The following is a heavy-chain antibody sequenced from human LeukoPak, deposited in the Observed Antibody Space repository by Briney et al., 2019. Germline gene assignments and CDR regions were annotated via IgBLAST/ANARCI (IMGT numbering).Heavy chain of an antibody. Sequence: GGSLRLSCAASGFTFSSYAMHWVRQAPGKGLEWVAVISYDGSNKYYADSVKGRFTISRDNSKNTLYLQMNSLRAEDTAVYYCARDFGVRGNYYYYGMAVWGQGTTVTVSS. CDR2: ISYDGSNK. V-gene: IGHV3-30-3*01. CDR1: GFTFSSYA. CDR3: ARDFGVRGNYYYYGMAV. J-gene: IGHJ6*02. D-gene: IGHD3-10*01.